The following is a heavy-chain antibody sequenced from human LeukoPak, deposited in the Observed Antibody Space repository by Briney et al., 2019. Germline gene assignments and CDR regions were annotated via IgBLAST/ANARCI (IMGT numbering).Heavy chain of an antibody. Sequence: GASVKVSCKASGYTFTSYGISWVRQAPGQGLEWMGWISAYNGNTNYAQKLQGRVTMTTDTSTSTAYMELRSLRSDDTAVYYCARDRGSRYYYDSSGYYYGSLEVLLWGQGTLVTVSS. V-gene: IGHV1-18*01. D-gene: IGHD3-22*01. CDR2: ISAYNGNT. CDR3: ARDRGSRYYYDSSGYYYGSLEVLL. CDR1: GYTFTSYG. J-gene: IGHJ4*02.